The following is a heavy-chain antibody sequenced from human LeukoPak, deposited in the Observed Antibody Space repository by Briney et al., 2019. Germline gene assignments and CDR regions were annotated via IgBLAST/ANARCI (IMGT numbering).Heavy chain of an antibody. CDR1: GGTFSSYA. CDR2: IIPIFGTA. CDR3: ASYHSSSWYVVQPEIYYYYYMDV. V-gene: IGHV1-69*13. J-gene: IGHJ6*03. Sequence: GASVKVSCKASGGTFSSYAISWVRQAPGQGLEWMGGIIPIFGTANYAQKFQGRVTITADESTSTAYMELSSLRSEDTAVYYCASYHSSSWYVVQPEIYYYYYMDVWGKGTTVTVSS. D-gene: IGHD6-13*01.